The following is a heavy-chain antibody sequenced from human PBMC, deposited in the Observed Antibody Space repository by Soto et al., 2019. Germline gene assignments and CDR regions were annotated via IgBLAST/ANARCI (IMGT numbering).Heavy chain of an antibody. J-gene: IGHJ5*02. V-gene: IGHV3-23*01. CDR2: ISGSGGSGRG. D-gene: IGHD1-26*01. CDR3: AKNQGVELVPLATVDWFDP. CDR1: GFTFRKYA. Sequence: GGSLRLSCAASGFTFRKYAMNWVRQAPGKGLEWVSGISGSGGSGRGFYADPVKGRFTISRDNSKSTVYLELNNLSAEDTAVYHCAKNQGVELVPLATVDWFDPWGQGSVVTVSS.